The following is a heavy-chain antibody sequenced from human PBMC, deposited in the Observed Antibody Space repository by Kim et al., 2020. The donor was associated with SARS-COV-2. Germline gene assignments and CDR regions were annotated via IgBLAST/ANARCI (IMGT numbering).Heavy chain of an antibody. CDR3: MRDEVATSSNH. Sequence: TTYRPSHKRRVTISVDTSTNQFSLKLMSVTAADTAVYYCMRDEVATSSNHWGQGSLVTVSS. CDR2: T. J-gene: IGHJ4*02. V-gene: IGHV4-34*01. D-gene: IGHD5-12*01.